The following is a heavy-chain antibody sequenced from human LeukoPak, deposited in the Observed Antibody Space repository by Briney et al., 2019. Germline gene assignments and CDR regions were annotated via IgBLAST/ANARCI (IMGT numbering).Heavy chain of an antibody. V-gene: IGHV3-23*01. CDR1: GFTFSSYA. CDR3: ASAPYGSGSSTHPYDY. Sequence: GGSLRLSCATSGFTFSSYAMSWVRQAPGEGLEWVSGISGSGEYTYYADSVKGRFTISRDNSKNTLNLQMNNLRAEDTAVYYCASAPYGSGSSTHPYDYWGQGTLVTVSS. CDR2: ISGSGEYT. J-gene: IGHJ4*02. D-gene: IGHD3-10*01.